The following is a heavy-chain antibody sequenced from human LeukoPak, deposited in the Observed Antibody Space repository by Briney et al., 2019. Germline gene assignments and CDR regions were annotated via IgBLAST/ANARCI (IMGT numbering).Heavy chain of an antibody. J-gene: IGHJ6*03. CDR1: GGSISSGSYY. Sequence: SETLSLTCTVSGGSISSGSYYWSWIRQPAGKGLEWIGRIYISGSTNYNPSLKSRVTISVDTSKNQFSLKLSSVTAADTAVYYCARGDGYNYYYYYYMDVWGKGTTVTVSS. V-gene: IGHV4-61*02. CDR3: ARGDGYNYYYYYYMDV. D-gene: IGHD5-24*01. CDR2: IYISGST.